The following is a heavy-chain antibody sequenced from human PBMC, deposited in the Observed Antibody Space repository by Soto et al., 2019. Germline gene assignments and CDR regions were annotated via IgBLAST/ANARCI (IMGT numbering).Heavy chain of an antibody. V-gene: IGHV4-39*01. CDR3: ARFRGDGYYNF. J-gene: IGHJ4*02. CDR1: GGSISSSSYY. CDR2: IYYSGST. Sequence: PSETLCLTCTVSGGSISSSSYYWGWIRQPPGKGLEWIGSIYYSGSTYYNPSLKSRVTISVDTSKNQFSLKLSSVTAADTVVYYCARFRGDGYYNFWGQGTLVTVSS. D-gene: IGHD3-9*01.